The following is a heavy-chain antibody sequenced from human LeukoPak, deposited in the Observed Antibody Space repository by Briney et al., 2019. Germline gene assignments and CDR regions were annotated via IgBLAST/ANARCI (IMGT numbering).Heavy chain of an antibody. D-gene: IGHD5-12*01. CDR2: IIPIFGTA. J-gene: IGHJ5*02. CDR1: GGTFSSYA. Sequence: SVKVSCTASGGTFSSYAISWVRQAPGQGLEWMGGIIPIFGTANYAQKFRGRVTITADESTSTAYMELSSLRSEDTAVYYCARGFGYPLYNYFDPWGQGTLVTVSS. V-gene: IGHV1-69*13. CDR3: ARGFGYPLYNYFDP.